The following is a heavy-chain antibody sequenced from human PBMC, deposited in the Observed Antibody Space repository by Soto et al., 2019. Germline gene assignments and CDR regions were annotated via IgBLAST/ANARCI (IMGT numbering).Heavy chain of an antibody. CDR2: VNANSGNA. V-gene: IGHV1-8*01. J-gene: IGHJ4*02. CDR3: ASGWLRWPHEKPGDY. D-gene: IGHD6-19*01. Sequence: QVQLVQSGAEVRWPGASVKVSCEASGYTFSTYDINWVRQAPGQGLEWMGWVNANSGNAGYAQKFQGRVTMTTSSSIRTAYMELNSLRSEDTAVYYCASGWLRWPHEKPGDYWGQGTLVTVSS. CDR1: GYTFSTYD.